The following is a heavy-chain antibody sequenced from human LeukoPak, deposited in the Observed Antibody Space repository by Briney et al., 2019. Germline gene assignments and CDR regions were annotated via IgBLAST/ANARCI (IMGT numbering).Heavy chain of an antibody. J-gene: IGHJ1*01. V-gene: IGHV3-21*01. Sequence: PGGSLRLSCAASGFTFSSYSMNWVRQAPGKGLEWVSSISNDAKYIYYADSLKGRFTVSRDNAKNSLYLEMNSLAVDDTAVYYCTTPAAGPRAEYSLYWGQGTLVTVSS. D-gene: IGHD6-13*01. CDR3: TTPAAGPRAEYSLY. CDR2: ISNDAKYI. CDR1: GFTFSSYS.